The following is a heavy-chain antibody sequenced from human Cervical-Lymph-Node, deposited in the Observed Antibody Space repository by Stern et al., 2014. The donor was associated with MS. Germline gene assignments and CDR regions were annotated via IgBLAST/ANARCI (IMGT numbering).Heavy chain of an antibody. CDR2: IIPIFGTP. CDR3: AREVTMVGFDP. V-gene: IGHV1-69*06. J-gene: IGHJ5*02. Sequence: QMQLVQSGAEVKKPGSSVKVSCKASGGTVSSHTISWVRQAPGQGLEWMGGIIPIFGTPNYALKFQGRVTITADKSTSTAYLELNSLRSDDSAVYYCAREVTMVGFDPWGQGTLVTVSS. CDR1: GGTVSSHT. D-gene: IGHD3-10*02.